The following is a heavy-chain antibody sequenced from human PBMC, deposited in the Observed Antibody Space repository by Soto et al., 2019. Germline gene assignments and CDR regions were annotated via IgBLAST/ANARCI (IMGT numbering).Heavy chain of an antibody. CDR1: GDSISRYY. J-gene: IGHJ6*02. CDR2: IYYSGET. V-gene: IGHV4-59*01. CDR3: ARDQGGEFLKGSGMDV. D-gene: IGHD3-10*01. Sequence: QVQLQESGPGLVKPSETLSLTCTVSGDSISRYYWSWIRLSPGKGLEWIGYIYYSGETNYNPSVKSRVTISVDGTKKQFSLKLSSVSAADMAVYYCARDQGGEFLKGSGMDVWGQGTKVTVSS.